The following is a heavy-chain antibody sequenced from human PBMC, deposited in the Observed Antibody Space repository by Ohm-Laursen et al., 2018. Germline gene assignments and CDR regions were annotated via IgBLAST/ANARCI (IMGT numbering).Heavy chain of an antibody. CDR3: AKDRAQIQLWSFDY. Sequence: GSLRLSCAASGFTFSTYAMSWVRQAPGKGLEWVSTISGSVGSTNYADSVKGRFTISRDTSKNTLYLQMNSLRAEDTAVYYCAKDRAQIQLWSFDYWGQGTLVTVSS. V-gene: IGHV3-23*01. J-gene: IGHJ4*02. D-gene: IGHD5-18*01. CDR2: ISGSVGST. CDR1: GFTFSTYA.